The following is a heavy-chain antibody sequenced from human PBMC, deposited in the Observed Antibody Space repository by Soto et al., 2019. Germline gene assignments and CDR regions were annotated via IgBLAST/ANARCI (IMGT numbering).Heavy chain of an antibody. Sequence: ASVKVSCKASGYTFTSYDINWVRQATVQGLEWMGWMNPNSGNTGYAQKFQGRVTMTRNTSISTAYMELSSLRSEDTAVYYCARDEGYCSGGSCLDPWGQGTLVTVSS. D-gene: IGHD2-15*01. V-gene: IGHV1-8*01. CDR3: ARDEGYCSGGSCLDP. J-gene: IGHJ5*02. CDR2: MNPNSGNT. CDR1: GYTFTSYD.